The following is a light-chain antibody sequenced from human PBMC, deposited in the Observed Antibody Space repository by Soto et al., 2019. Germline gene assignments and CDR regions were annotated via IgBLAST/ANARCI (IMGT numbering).Light chain of an antibody. CDR2: KAS. V-gene: IGKV1-5*03. CDR1: QTISSW. Sequence: DTQMTQSPSTLSGSVGDRVTITCRASQTISSWLAWYQQKPGKAPKLLIYKASTLKSGGPSRFSGSGSGTEFTLTISSLQPDDFATYSCQHYNSYSEAFGQGTKVDIK. CDR3: QHYNSYSEA. J-gene: IGKJ1*01.